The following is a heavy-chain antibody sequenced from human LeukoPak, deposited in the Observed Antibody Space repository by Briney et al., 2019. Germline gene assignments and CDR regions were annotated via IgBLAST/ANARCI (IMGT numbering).Heavy chain of an antibody. V-gene: IGHV1-69*05. CDR3: ARSSGWYGDYWFDP. D-gene: IGHD6-19*01. CDR2: IIPIFGTA. Sequence: ASVKVSCKASGGTFSSHAISWVRQAPGQGLEWMGGIIPIFGTANYAQKFQGRVTITTDESTSTAYMELSSLRSEDTAVYYCARSSGWYGDYWFDPWGQGTLVTVSS. J-gene: IGHJ5*02. CDR1: GGTFSSHA.